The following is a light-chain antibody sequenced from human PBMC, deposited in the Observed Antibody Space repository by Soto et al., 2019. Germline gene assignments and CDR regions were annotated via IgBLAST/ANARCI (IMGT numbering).Light chain of an antibody. CDR2: DAS. Sequence: EIVMTQSPATLSVSPGERATLSCRASQSVSSYLAWYQQKPGQVPRLLIYDASNRATGIPARFSGSGSETDFTLTISSLEPEDFALYYCQQRSNWPRTFGQGTKVDIK. J-gene: IGKJ1*01. CDR1: QSVSSY. CDR3: QQRSNWPRT. V-gene: IGKV3-11*01.